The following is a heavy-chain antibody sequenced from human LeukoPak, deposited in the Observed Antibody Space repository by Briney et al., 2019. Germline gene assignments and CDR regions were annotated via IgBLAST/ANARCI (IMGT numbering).Heavy chain of an antibody. D-gene: IGHD3-3*01. V-gene: IGHV1-69*13. CDR3: ASGYDFWSGYYSGGYWFDP. CDR1: GGTFSSYA. J-gene: IGHJ5*02. Sequence: GASMKVSCKASGGTFSSYAISWVRQAPGQGLEWMGGIIPIFGTANYAQKFQGRVTITADESTSTAYMELSSLRSEDTAVYYCASGYDFWSGYYSGGYWFDPWGQGTLVTVSS. CDR2: IIPIFGTA.